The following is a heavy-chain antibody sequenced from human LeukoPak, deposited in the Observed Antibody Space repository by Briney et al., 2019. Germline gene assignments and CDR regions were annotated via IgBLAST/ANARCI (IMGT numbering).Heavy chain of an antibody. CDR1: GGSFSGYY. J-gene: IGHJ4*02. D-gene: IGHD3-3*01. Sequence: SETLSLTCAVYGGSFSGYYWSWIRQPPGKGLEWIGEINHSGSTNYNPSLKSRVTISVDTSKNQFSLKLSSVTAADTAVYYCARVAAEAYDFWSGYYQYYFDYWGQGTLVTVS. V-gene: IGHV4-34*01. CDR2: INHSGST. CDR3: ARVAAEAYDFWSGYYQYYFDY.